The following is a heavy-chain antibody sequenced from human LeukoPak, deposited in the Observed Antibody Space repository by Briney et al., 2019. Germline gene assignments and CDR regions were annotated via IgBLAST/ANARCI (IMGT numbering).Heavy chain of an antibody. D-gene: IGHD3-3*01. CDR1: GFTFSDYY. V-gene: IGHV3-15*01. CDR3: TTEYDFWSGSNWFDP. Sequence: GGSLRLSCAASGFTFSDYYMSWIRQAPGKGLEWVGRIKSKTDGGTTDYAAPVKGRFTISRDDSKNTLYLQMNSLKTEDTAVYYCTTEYDFWSGSNWFDPWGQGTLVTVSS. J-gene: IGHJ5*02. CDR2: IKSKTDGGTT.